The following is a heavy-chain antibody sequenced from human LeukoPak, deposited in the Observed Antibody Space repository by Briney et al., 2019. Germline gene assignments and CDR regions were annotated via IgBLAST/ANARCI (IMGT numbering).Heavy chain of an antibody. CDR3: ARDLHPVITGYCSGGSCYGAGWFDP. V-gene: IGHV3-11*01. J-gene: IGHJ5*02. D-gene: IGHD2-15*01. CDR1: GFTFSDYY. Sequence: GGPLRLSCAASGFTFSDYYMSWIRQAPGKGLEWVSYISSSGSTIYYADSVKGRFTISRDNAKNSLYLQMNSLRAEDTAVYYCARDLHPVITGYCSGGSCYGAGWFDPWGQGTLVTVSS. CDR2: ISSSGSTI.